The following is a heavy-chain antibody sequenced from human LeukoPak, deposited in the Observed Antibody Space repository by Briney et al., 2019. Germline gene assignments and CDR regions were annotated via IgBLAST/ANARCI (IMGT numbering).Heavy chain of an antibody. V-gene: IGHV3-30*04. CDR1: GFTFSSYA. Sequence: GGSLRLSCAASGFTFSSYAMHWVRQAPGKGLEWVAVISYDGSNKYYADSVKGRFTISRDNSKNTLYLQMNSLRAEDTAVYYCARDLENDYGWFDPWGQGTLVTVSS. CDR2: ISYDGSNK. CDR3: ARDLENDYGWFDP. D-gene: IGHD4/OR15-4a*01. J-gene: IGHJ5*02.